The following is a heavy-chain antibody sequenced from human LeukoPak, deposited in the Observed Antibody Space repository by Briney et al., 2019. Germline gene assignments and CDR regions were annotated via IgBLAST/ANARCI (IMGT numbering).Heavy chain of an antibody. CDR3: AKVRGSWYYYDSSGPFDY. Sequence: GRSLRLSCAASGFTFSSYGMHWVRQAPGKGLEWVAVISYDGSIKYYADSVKGRFTISRDNSKNTLYLQMNSLRAEDTAVYYCAKVRGSWYYYDSSGPFDYWGQGTLVTVSS. CDR1: GFTFSSYG. D-gene: IGHD3-22*01. CDR2: ISYDGSIK. J-gene: IGHJ4*02. V-gene: IGHV3-30*18.